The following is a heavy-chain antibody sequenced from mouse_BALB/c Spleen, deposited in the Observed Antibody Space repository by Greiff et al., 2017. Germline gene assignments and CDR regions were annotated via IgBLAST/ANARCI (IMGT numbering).Heavy chain of an antibody. CDR1: GFTFSDYY. D-gene: IGHD3-1*01. CDR3: ARGATGAMDY. V-gene: IGHV5-4*02. CDR2: ISDGGSYT. Sequence: EVHLVESGGGLVKPGGSLKLSCAASGFTFSDYYMYWVRQTPEKRLEWVATISDGGSYTYYPDSVKGRFTISRDNAKNNLYLQMSSLKSEDTAMYYCARGATGAMDYWGQGTSVTVSS. J-gene: IGHJ4*01.